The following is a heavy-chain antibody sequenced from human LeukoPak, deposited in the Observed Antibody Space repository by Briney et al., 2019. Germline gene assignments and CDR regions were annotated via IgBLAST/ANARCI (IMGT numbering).Heavy chain of an antibody. D-gene: IGHD6-13*01. CDR1: GGSISSSGYY. V-gene: IGHV4-39*02. Sequence: PSETLSLTCTVSGGSISSSGYYWGWIRQPPGKGLEWIGSIYCSGSTYYNPSLKSRVTISVDTSKNQFSLKLSSVAAADTAVYYCARDPTAAGKGAWFDPWGQGTLVTVSS. J-gene: IGHJ5*02. CDR2: IYCSGST. CDR3: ARDPTAAGKGAWFDP.